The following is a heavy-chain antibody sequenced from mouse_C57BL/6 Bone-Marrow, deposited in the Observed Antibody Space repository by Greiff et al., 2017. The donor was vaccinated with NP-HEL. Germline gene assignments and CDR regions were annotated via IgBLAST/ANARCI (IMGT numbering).Heavy chain of an antibody. V-gene: IGHV1-52*01. CDR1: GYTFTSYW. J-gene: IGHJ2*01. CDR3: ARDGIYYGNYGLYYFDY. CDR2: IDPSDSET. Sequence: QVQLKQSGAELVRPGSSVKLSCKASGYTFTSYWMHWVKQRPIQGLEWIGNIDPSDSETHYNQKFKDKATLTVDKSSSTAYMQLSSLTSEDAAVYYCARDGIYYGNYGLYYFDYWGQGTTLTVSS. D-gene: IGHD2-1*01.